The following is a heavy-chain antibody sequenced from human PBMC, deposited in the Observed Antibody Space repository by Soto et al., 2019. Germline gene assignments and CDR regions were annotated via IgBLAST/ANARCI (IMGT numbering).Heavy chain of an antibody. V-gene: IGHV1-18*01. CDR2: ISAYNGNT. J-gene: IGHJ3*02. Sequence: ASVKVSCKASGYTFTSYGISWVRQAPGQGLELMGWISAYNGNTNYAQKLQGRVTMTTXXXXXXAXMXLXXXXSDXTAVYYCASKIRVGASPIAFDIWGQGTMVTVS. D-gene: IGHD1-26*01. CDR3: ASKIRVGASPIAFDI. CDR1: GYTFTSYG.